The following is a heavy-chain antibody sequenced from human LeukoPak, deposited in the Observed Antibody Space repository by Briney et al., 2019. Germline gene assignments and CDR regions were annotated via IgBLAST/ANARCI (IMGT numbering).Heavy chain of an antibody. J-gene: IGHJ4*02. CDR1: GFTVSSNY. V-gene: IGHV3-66*02. CDR3: ARLWFGELFPRY. D-gene: IGHD3-10*01. CDR2: IYSGGST. Sequence: GGSLRLSCAASGFTVSSNYMSWVRQAPGKGLEWVSVIYSGGSTYYADSVKGRFTISRDNSKNTLYLQMNSLRAEDTAVHYCARLWFGELFPRYWGQGTLVTVSS.